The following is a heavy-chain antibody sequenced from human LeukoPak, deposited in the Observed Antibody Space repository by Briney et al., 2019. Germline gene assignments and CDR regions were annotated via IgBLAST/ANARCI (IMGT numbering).Heavy chain of an antibody. J-gene: IGHJ3*02. Sequence: GASVKVSCKASGYTFTSYYMHCVRQAPGQGLEWMGIINPSGGSTSYAQKFQGRVTMTRDMSTSTVYMELSSLRSEDTAVYYCARSVLGTDAFDIWGQGTMVTVSS. D-gene: IGHD1-14*01. CDR3: ARSVLGTDAFDI. V-gene: IGHV1-46*01. CDR2: INPSGGST. CDR1: GYTFTSYY.